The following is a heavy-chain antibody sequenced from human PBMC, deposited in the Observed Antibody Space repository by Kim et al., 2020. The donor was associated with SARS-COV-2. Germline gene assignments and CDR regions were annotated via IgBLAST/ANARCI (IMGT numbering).Heavy chain of an antibody. CDR2: ISGGGGST. V-gene: IGHV3-23*01. Sequence: GGSLRLSCAASGFTFSNYAMSWVRQVPGKGLEWVSAISGGGGSTYNADSVKGRFTISRDNSKNTLYLQMNSLRAEDTALYYCAKTPNFYDSRGKYYFDYWGQGTLITVSS. CDR3: AKTPNFYDSRGKYYFDY. D-gene: IGHD3-22*01. CDR1: GFTFSNYA. J-gene: IGHJ4*02.